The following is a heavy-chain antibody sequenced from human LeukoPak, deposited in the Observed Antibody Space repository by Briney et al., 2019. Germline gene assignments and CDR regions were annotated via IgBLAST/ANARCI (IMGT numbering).Heavy chain of an antibody. D-gene: IGHD4-17*01. CDR2: INPSNNST. CDR1: GYTFTSYY. J-gene: IGHJ4*02. CDR3: ARVPDEYGDY. Sequence: GASVKVSCKASGYTFTSYYIHWVRQAPGQGLEWMGIINPSNNSTSYAQKFQGRVTMTRDMSTSTVYMELSSLRSEDTAVYYCARVPDEYGDYWGQGTLVTVSS. V-gene: IGHV1-46*01.